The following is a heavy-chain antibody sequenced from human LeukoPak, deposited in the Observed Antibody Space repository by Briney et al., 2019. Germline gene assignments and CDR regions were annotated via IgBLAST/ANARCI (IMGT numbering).Heavy chain of an antibody. CDR2: ISAYNGKT. Sequence: ASVKVSCKASGYTFTSYGISWVRQAPGQGLEWMGWISAYNGKTNYAQKLQGRVTMTTDTSTSKAYMELRSLRSDDTAVYYCARGTDCSGGSCYAYYYYYGMDVWGQGTTVTVSS. CDR1: GYTFTSYG. V-gene: IGHV1-18*04. J-gene: IGHJ6*02. CDR3: ARGTDCSGGSCYAYYYYYGMDV. D-gene: IGHD2-15*01.